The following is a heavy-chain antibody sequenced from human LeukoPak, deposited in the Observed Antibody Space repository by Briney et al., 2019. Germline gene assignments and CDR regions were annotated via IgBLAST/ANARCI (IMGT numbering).Heavy chain of an antibody. CDR3: ARYLLSQAVLGGMDV. CDR1: GFTFSSSE. CDR2: ISSSGSTI. V-gene: IGHV3-48*03. Sequence: PGGSLRLSCAASGFTFSSSEMNWVRQAPGKGLEWVSYISSSGSTIYYADSVKGRFTISRDNAKNSLYLQMNSLRAEDTAVYYCARYLLSQAVLGGMDVWGQGTTVTVSS. J-gene: IGHJ6*02. D-gene: IGHD3-16*02.